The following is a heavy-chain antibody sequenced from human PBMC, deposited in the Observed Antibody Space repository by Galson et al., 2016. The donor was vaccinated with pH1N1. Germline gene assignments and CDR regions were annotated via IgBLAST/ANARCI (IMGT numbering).Heavy chain of an antibody. Sequence: SLRLSCAVSGFTLSTYVMHWVRQAPGKGLEWVALIEEEGRSVQYFTDSVKGRFRISRDTSKNTMNLQMDSLRVEDTAVYYCAREGYTSGRAGAFDIWGQGTKVTVSS. V-gene: IGHV3-30*03. J-gene: IGHJ3*02. CDR2: IEEEGRSVQ. CDR1: GFTLSTYV. CDR3: AREGYTSGRAGAFDI. D-gene: IGHD6-19*01.